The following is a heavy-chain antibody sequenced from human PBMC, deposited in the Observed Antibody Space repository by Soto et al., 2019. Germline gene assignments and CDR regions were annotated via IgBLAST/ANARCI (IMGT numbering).Heavy chain of an antibody. V-gene: IGHV4-59*08. Sequence: SETLSLTCTVSGASISNYYWSWIRQPPGKGLEWIAYIYHSGITNYNPSLKSRVTISVDTSKNQFSLKLNFVTAADTAVYYCARQKDPYYYRMAVWGQGSTVTVSS. CDR1: GASISNYY. CDR2: IYHSGIT. J-gene: IGHJ6*02. CDR3: ARQKDPYYYRMAV.